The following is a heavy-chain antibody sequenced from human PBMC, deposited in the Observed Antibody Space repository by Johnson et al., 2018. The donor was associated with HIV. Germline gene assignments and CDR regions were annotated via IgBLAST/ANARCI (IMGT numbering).Heavy chain of an antibody. V-gene: IGHV3-66*01. Sequence: VQLVESGGGLVQPGGSLRLSCAASGFTVSSNYMSWVRKDPVLGLEWVSVIYSGGSTYYADSVKGRFTISRDNSKNTLYLQMNSLRAEDTAVYYCARERGDSSRTAFDVWGQGTMVTVSS. CDR2: IYSGGST. CDR3: ARERGDSSRTAFDV. CDR1: GFTVSSNY. J-gene: IGHJ3*01. D-gene: IGHD6-19*01.